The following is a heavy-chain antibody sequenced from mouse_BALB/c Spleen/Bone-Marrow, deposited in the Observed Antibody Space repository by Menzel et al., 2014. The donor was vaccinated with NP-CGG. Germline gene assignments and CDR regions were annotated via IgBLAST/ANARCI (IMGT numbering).Heavy chain of an antibody. D-gene: IGHD1-1*01. Sequence: EVQLVESGPSLVKPSQTLSLTCSVTGDSITSGYWNWIRKFPGNKLEYMGYISYSGSTYYNPSLKSRISITRDTSKNQYSLQLNSVTTVDTATYYCARGGGSSYNYAMDYWGQGTSVTVSS. CDR3: ARGGGSSYNYAMDY. CDR2: ISYSGST. CDR1: GDSITSGY. J-gene: IGHJ4*01. V-gene: IGHV3-8*02.